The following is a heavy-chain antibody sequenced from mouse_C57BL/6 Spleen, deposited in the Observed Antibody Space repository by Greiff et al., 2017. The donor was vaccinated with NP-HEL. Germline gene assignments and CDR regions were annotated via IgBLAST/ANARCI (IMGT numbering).Heavy chain of an antibody. CDR2: IDPSDSET. V-gene: IGHV1-52*01. Sequence: QVQLQQSGAELVRPGSSVKLSCKASGYTFTSYWMHWVKQRPIQGLEWIGNIDPSDSETHYNQKFKDKATLTVDKSSSTAYMQLRSLTSEDSSVYYCAGGDYDDYAMDYWGQGTSVTVSS. CDR3: AGGDYDDYAMDY. D-gene: IGHD2-4*01. J-gene: IGHJ4*01. CDR1: GYTFTSYW.